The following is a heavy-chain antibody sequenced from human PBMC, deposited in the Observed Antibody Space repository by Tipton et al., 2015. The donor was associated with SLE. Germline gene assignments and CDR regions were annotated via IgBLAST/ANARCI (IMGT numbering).Heavy chain of an antibody. CDR2: VYSSGSA. D-gene: IGHD1-14*01. V-gene: IGHV4-4*07. J-gene: IGHJ6*02. CDR1: GDSITSYY. CDR3: ARDTGGYYYGLDV. Sequence: TLSLTCSVSGDSITSYYWSWFRQSTGRGLEWIGRVYSSGSANYNPALISRVSMSVDISKNQFFLKVTSVTAADTAVYYCARDTGGYYYGLDVWGQGTTVTVSS.